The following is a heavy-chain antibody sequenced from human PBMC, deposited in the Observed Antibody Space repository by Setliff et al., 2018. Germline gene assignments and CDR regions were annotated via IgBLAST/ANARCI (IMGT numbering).Heavy chain of an antibody. CDR1: GFTFSRYW. D-gene: IGHD3-3*01. Sequence: GGSLRLSCAASGFTFSRYWMSWVRQAPGKGLEWVANIKQDGSEKYYVDSVKGRFTISRDNAKNSLYLQMNSLRAEDTAVYYCARGPYYDFWSGYGADALDIWGQGTMVTVSS. CDR2: IKQDGSEK. V-gene: IGHV3-7*01. J-gene: IGHJ3*02. CDR3: ARGPYYDFWSGYGADALDI.